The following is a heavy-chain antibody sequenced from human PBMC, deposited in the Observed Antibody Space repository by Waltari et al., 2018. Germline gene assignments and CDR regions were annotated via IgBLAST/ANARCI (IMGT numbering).Heavy chain of an antibody. CDR1: GFTVSSNY. D-gene: IGHD2-2*01. CDR3: ARSKGVVPAAIDN. V-gene: IGHV3-66*02. J-gene: IGHJ4*02. CDR2: IYSGGDT. Sequence: EVQVVESGGGLVQPGGSLRLSCAASGFTVSSNYMNWVRQAPGKGLEWVSVIYSGGDTYYADSVKGRFTMSRDNSENTLFLQMNSLRPEDTAVYYCARSKGVVPAAIDNWGQGTLVTVSS.